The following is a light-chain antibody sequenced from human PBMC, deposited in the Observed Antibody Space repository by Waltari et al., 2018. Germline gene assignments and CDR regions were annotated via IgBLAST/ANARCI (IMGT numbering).Light chain of an antibody. J-gene: IGLJ3*02. V-gene: IGLV2-14*03. CDR2: HVS. CDR1: KSDVGFYNY. Sequence: QSALTQPASVSGSPGQSIPIFCPGTKSDVGFYNYVSWYQQHPGKAPKVIIYHVSQRPSGISNRFSGSKSGNTASLTISGLQADDEADYYCKSYTGTGSWVFGGGIKLTVL. CDR3: KSYTGTGSWV.